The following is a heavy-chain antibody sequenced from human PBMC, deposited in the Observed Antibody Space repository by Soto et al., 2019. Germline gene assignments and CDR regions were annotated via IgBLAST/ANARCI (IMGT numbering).Heavy chain of an antibody. J-gene: IGHJ4*02. D-gene: IGHD3-22*01. CDR1: GYTFTSYG. V-gene: IGHV1-18*04. CDR3: ARDPDLFYDSSAERGSSVY. Sequence: SSVKVSCKASGYTFTSYGISWVRQAPGQGLEWMGWISAYNGNTNYAQKLEGRVTMTTDTSTSTAYMELRSLRSDDTAVYYCARDPDLFYDSSAERGSSVYWGQGTLVTVSS. CDR2: ISAYNGNT.